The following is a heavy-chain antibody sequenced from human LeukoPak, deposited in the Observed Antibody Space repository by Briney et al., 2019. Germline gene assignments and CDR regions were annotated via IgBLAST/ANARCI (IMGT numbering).Heavy chain of an antibody. V-gene: IGHV3-21*01. CDR2: ISSSSSYI. J-gene: IGHJ5*02. CDR3: ARGSPRGWNNWFDP. Sequence: GGSLRLSCAASGFTFSSYSMNWVRQAPGKGLEWVSSISSSSSYIYYADSVKGRFTISRDNAKNSLYLQMNSLRAEDTAVYYCARGSPRGWNNWFDPWGQGTLVTVSS. CDR1: GFTFSSYS. D-gene: IGHD6-19*01.